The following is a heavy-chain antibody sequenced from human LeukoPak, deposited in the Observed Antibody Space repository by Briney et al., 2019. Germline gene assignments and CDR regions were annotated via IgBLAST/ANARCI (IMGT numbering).Heavy chain of an antibody. CDR2: INPSGGST. J-gene: IGHJ3*01. CDR3: AREGGSGWYLTGKNAFDF. Sequence: ASVKVSCKASGYTFTSYYMHWVRQAPGQGLEWMGIINPSGGSTSYAQKFQGRVTMTRDTSTSTVYMELSSLRSEDTAVYYCAREGGSGWYLTGKNAFDFWGQGTMVTVSS. D-gene: IGHD6-19*01. V-gene: IGHV1-46*03. CDR1: GYTFTSYY.